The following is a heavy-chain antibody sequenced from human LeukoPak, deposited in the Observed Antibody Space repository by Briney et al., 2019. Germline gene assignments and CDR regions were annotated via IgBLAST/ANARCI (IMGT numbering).Heavy chain of an antibody. J-gene: IGHJ4*02. CDR2: ISYDGSNK. CDR3: ARDEAAHY. D-gene: IGHD6-13*01. Sequence: GGSLRLSCAASGFTFSSYAMHWVRQAPGKGLEWVAVISYDGSNKYYADSVKGRFTISRDNSKNTLYLQMNSLRAEDTAVYYCARDEAAHYWGQGTLVTVSS. CDR1: GFTFSSYA. V-gene: IGHV3-30-3*01.